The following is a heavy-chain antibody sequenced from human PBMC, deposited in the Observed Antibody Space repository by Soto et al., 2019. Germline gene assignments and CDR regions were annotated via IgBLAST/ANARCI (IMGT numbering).Heavy chain of an antibody. CDR2: IYYSGST. Sequence: QVQLQESGPGLVKPSETLSLTCTVSGGSISSYYWSWIRQPPGKGLEWIGYIYYSGSTNYNPSLKSRVTISVDTSKNQFSLKLSSVTAADTAVYYCASGYCSGGSCSKNWFDPWGQGTLVTVSS. D-gene: IGHD2-15*01. CDR1: GGSISSYY. V-gene: IGHV4-59*01. CDR3: ASGYCSGGSCSKNWFDP. J-gene: IGHJ5*02.